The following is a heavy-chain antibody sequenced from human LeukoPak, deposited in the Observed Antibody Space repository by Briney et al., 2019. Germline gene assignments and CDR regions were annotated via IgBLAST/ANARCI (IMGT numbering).Heavy chain of an antibody. CDR1: GFTFSSYG. CDR3: AKGGKAHYYYYYYMDV. Sequence: GETLRLSCAASGFTFSSYGMSWVRQAPGKGLEWVSAISGSGGSTYYADSVKGRFTISRDNSKNTLYLQMNSLRAEDTAVYYCAKGGKAHYYYYYYMDVWGKGTTITISS. V-gene: IGHV3-23*01. J-gene: IGHJ6*03. CDR2: ISGSGGST.